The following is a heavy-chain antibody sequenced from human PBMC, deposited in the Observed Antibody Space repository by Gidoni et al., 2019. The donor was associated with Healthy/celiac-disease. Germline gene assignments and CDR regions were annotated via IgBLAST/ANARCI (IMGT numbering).Heavy chain of an antibody. CDR3: ARNDEQWLAGAWFDP. D-gene: IGHD6-19*01. CDR1: GGSISSSSYY. J-gene: IGHJ5*02. V-gene: IGHV4-39*01. Sequence: QLQLQESGPGLVKPSETLSLTCTVSGGSISSSSYYWGWIRQPPGKGLEWIGSIYYSGSTYYNPSLKSRVTISVDTSKNQFSLKLSSVTAADTALYYCARNDEQWLAGAWFDPWGQGTLVTVSS. CDR2: IYYSGST.